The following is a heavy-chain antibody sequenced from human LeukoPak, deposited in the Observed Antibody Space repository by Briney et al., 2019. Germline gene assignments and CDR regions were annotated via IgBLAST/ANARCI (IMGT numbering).Heavy chain of an antibody. D-gene: IGHD2-8*01. Sequence: TGGSLRLSCAASGFTVSSNYMSWVRQAPGKGLEWVSAISGSGGTTFYADSVKGRFTISRDNSKNTLYLQMNSLRAEDTAVYSCAKGLDCSTGVCSWFSWYFDLWGRGTLVAVSS. V-gene: IGHV3-23*01. CDR3: AKGLDCSTGVCSWFSWYFDL. J-gene: IGHJ2*01. CDR1: GFTVSSNY. CDR2: ISGSGGTT.